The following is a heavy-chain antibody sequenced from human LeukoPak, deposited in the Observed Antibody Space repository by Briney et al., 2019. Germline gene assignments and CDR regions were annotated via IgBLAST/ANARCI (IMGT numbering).Heavy chain of an antibody. CDR2: INYSGAT. J-gene: IGHJ4*02. D-gene: IGHD5-24*01. CDR3: ARGEMATIFL. V-gene: IGHV4-59*01. CDR1: GGSISSYY. Sequence: SETLSLTCTVSGGSISSYYWSWIRQPPGKGLEWIGYINYSGATNYNPSLKSRVTISLDPSKSHFSLKLNSVTAADTAVYFCARGEMATIFLWGQGTLVTVSS.